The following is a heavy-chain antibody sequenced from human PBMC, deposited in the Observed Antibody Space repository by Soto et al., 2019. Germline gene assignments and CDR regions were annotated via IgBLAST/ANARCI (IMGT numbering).Heavy chain of an antibody. CDR3: ARDIRGYSRAFDY. Sequence: QVQLQESGPGLVKPSEPLSLTCTVSGDSVSSDNYYWTWIRQPPGKGLEWIGYIYSSGSTNYNPSLKSRVTISLDTSSNQFSLKLTSVTAADTAVYYCARDIRGYSRAFDYWGQGTLVTVSS. D-gene: IGHD5-18*01. V-gene: IGHV4-61*01. J-gene: IGHJ4*02. CDR2: IYSSGST. CDR1: GDSVSSDNYY.